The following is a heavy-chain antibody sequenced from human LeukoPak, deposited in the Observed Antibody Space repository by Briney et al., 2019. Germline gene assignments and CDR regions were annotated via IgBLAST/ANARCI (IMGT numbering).Heavy chain of an antibody. CDR1: GASISGSGYY. CDR3: ARGITIFGVVIIQPYNWFDP. Sequence: SETLSLTCAVSGASISGSGYYWGWIRQPPGKGLEWIGSIYYSGSSYYNPSLKSRVTISVDTSKNQVSLKVSSVTAADTAVYYCARGITIFGVVIIQPYNWFDPWGQGTLVTVSS. CDR2: IYYSGSS. J-gene: IGHJ5*02. V-gene: IGHV4-39*07. D-gene: IGHD3-3*01.